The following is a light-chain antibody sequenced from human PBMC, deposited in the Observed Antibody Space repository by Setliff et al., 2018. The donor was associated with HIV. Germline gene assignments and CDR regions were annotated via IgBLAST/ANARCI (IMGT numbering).Light chain of an antibody. Sequence: QSALTQPASVSGSPGQSITISCTGTSSDVGGYDYVSWYQHHPGKAPKLIIYDVTTRPSGVSNRFSGSKSGNTASLTISGLQAEDEADYYCSIHRSRGYVFGTGTKVTVL. CDR3: SIHRSRGYV. CDR2: DVT. V-gene: IGLV2-14*03. J-gene: IGLJ1*01. CDR1: SSDVGGYDY.